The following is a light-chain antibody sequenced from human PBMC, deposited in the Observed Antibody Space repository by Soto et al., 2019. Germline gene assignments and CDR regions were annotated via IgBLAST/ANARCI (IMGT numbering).Light chain of an antibody. CDR1: QRVSRN. V-gene: IGKV3-20*01. Sequence: EIVMTQSPATLSVSPGERATLSCRASQRVSRNLTWYQQKPGQAPRLLIYDASNRATGIPARFSGSGSGTDFTLTISRLEPEDFAVYYCQQYGSSPPITFGQGTRLEIK. CDR2: DAS. CDR3: QQYGSSPPIT. J-gene: IGKJ5*01.